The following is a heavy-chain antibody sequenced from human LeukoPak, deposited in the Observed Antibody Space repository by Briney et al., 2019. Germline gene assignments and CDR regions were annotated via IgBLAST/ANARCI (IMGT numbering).Heavy chain of an antibody. D-gene: IGHD5-24*01. CDR1: GFTFSSYW. J-gene: IGHJ4*02. CDR2: INTDGSST. CDR3: AGGGYNYDFDY. Sequence: GGSLRLSCAASGFTFSSYWMHWVRQAPGKGLVWVSRINTDGSSTSYADSVKGRFTISRDNAKNTLYLQMNSLRAEDTAVYYCAGGGYNYDFDYWGQGTLVTVSS. V-gene: IGHV3-74*01.